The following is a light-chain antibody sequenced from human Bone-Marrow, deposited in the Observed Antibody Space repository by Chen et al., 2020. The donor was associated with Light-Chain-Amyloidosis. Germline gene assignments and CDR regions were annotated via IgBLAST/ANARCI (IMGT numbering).Light chain of an antibody. CDR1: QTISSNY. CDR2: GSS. Sequence: EIVLTQSPGTLPLSPGEGANLSCRASQTISSNYLTWYQQKFGQAPRLLIYGSSSRATGIPDRFTGSGSGTDFTLTINRLEPEDFAMYYCQQYGTSPLTFGGGTKVKIK. CDR3: QQYGTSPLT. V-gene: IGKV3-20*01. J-gene: IGKJ4*01.